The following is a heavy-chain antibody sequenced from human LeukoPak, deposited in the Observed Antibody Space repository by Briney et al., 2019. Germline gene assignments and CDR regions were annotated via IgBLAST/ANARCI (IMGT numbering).Heavy chain of an antibody. Sequence: ASVKVSCKASGYTFTGYYMHWVRQAPGQGLEWMGWINPNSGGTNYAQKFQGRVTMTRDTSISTAYVELSRLRSDDTAVYYCARGDYGDYGEDSNWFDPWGQGTLVTVSS. D-gene: IGHD4-17*01. CDR1: GYTFTGYY. CDR3: ARGDYGDYGEDSNWFDP. CDR2: INPNSGGT. V-gene: IGHV1-2*02. J-gene: IGHJ5*02.